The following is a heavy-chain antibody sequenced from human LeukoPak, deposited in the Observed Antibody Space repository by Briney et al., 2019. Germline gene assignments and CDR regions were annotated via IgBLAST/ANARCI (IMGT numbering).Heavy chain of an antibody. V-gene: IGHV3-21*01. Sequence: GGSLRLSCAASGFTFSSYSMNWVRQAPGKGLEWVSSISSSSSYIYYADSVKGRFTISRDNAKNSLYLQMNSLRAEDTAVYYCARDHRGQWLEWFDPWGQGTLVTVSS. CDR2: ISSSSSYI. CDR3: ARDHRGQWLEWFDP. J-gene: IGHJ5*02. D-gene: IGHD6-19*01. CDR1: GFTFSSYS.